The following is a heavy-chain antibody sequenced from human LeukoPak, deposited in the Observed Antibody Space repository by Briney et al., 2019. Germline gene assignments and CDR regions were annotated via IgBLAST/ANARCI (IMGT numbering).Heavy chain of an antibody. Sequence: SETLSLTCSVSGVSISAYYWSWIRQPAGKGLEWIGRIYPGESIYASENTNYSPSLKSRVSMSGDTSKNQVSLKLRSVTAADTAVYYCARDPTTVTTIFDSWGQGTLVTVSS. J-gene: IGHJ4*02. V-gene: IGHV4-4*07. CDR3: ARDPTTVTTIFDS. CDR2: IYPGESIYASENT. CDR1: GVSISAYY. D-gene: IGHD4-17*01.